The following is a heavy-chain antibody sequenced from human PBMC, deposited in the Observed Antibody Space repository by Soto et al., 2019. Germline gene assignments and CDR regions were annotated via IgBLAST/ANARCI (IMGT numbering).Heavy chain of an antibody. J-gene: IGHJ5*02. CDR3: AQLLNMVRGANWFDP. CDR2: IYWDDDK. V-gene: IGHV2-5*02. Sequence: SGPTLVNPTQTLTLTCTFSGFSLSTSGVGVGWIRQPPGKALEWLALIYWDDDKRYSPSLKSRLTITKDTSKNQVVLTMTNMDPVDTATYYCAQLLNMVRGANWFDPWGQGTLVTVSS. D-gene: IGHD3-10*01. CDR1: GFSLSTSGVG.